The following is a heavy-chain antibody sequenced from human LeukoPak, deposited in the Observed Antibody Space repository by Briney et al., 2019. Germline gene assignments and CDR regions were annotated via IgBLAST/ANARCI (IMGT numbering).Heavy chain of an antibody. CDR2: ISSSGSTI. D-gene: IGHD3-10*01. J-gene: IGHJ4*02. CDR1: GFTFSSYE. Sequence: GGSLRLSCAASGFTFSSYEMNWVRQAPGKGLEWVSYISSSGSTIYYADSVKGRFTISRDNAKNSLYLQMNSLRAEDTAVYYCARIGYYYGSGSYYNGGSFGGGWSDYWGQGTLVTVSS. CDR3: ARIGYYYGSGSYYNGGSFGGGWSDY. V-gene: IGHV3-48*03.